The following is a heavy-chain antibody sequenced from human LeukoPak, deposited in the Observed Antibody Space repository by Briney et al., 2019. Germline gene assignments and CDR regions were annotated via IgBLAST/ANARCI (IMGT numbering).Heavy chain of an antibody. Sequence: GRSLRLSCAASGFTFSSYAMHWVRQAPGKGLEWVAVISYDGSNKYYADSVKGRFTISRDNSKNTLYLQMNSLRAEDTAVYYCARDPWVGGYHFDYWGQGTLVTVSS. CDR2: ISYDGSNK. D-gene: IGHD5-12*01. V-gene: IGHV3-30*04. CDR3: ARDPWVGGYHFDY. J-gene: IGHJ4*02. CDR1: GFTFSSYA.